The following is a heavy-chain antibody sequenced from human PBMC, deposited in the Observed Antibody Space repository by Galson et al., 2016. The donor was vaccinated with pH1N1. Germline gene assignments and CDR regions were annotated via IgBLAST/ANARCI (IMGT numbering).Heavy chain of an antibody. J-gene: IGHJ6*02. CDR3: ASPAIVRGVVYYHYGMDV. D-gene: IGHD3-10*01. V-gene: IGHV1-69*13. CDR1: GGTFSNSA. CDR2: IIPIFGTT. Sequence: SVKVSCKASGGTFSNSAVSWVRQAPGQGLEWMGGIIPIFGTTNYAQKIQGRVTITADQITSTSYMELSSLRSEDTAIYYRASPAIVRGVVYYHYGMDVWGQGTTVTVSS.